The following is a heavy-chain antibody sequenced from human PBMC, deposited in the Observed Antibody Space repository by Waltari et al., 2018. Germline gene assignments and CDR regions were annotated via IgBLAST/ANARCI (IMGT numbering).Heavy chain of an antibody. D-gene: IGHD3-22*01. Sequence: EVQLLESGGALVQPGGSLRLSCAASGFSFPRYAMVWVRQAPGKGLEWVSIIYSGGSTYYADSVKGRFTVSRDNSKNTLYLEMHSLRTEDTAVYYCARTGRGNHYDSSDFQYWGQGTLVTVSS. CDR2: IIYSGGST. V-gene: IGHV3-23*03. CDR3: ARTGRGNHYDSSDFQY. J-gene: IGHJ1*01. CDR1: GFSFPRYA.